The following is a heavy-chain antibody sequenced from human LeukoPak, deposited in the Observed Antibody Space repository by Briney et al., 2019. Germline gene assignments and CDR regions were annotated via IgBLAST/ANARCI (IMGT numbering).Heavy chain of an antibody. CDR3: ARASFDAFDI. J-gene: IGHJ3*02. CDR1: GFTVSSSY. Sequence: GGSLRLSCAASGFTVSSSYMNWVRQAPGKGLEWVSYIISSSSTIYYADSVKGRFTISRDNAKNSLYLQMNSLRDEDTAVYYCARASFDAFDIWGQGTMVTVSS. V-gene: IGHV3-48*02. CDR2: IISSSSTI.